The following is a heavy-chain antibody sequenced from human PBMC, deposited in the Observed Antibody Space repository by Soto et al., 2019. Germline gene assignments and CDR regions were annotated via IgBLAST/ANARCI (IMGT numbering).Heavy chain of an antibody. CDR2: IYYSGST. J-gene: IGHJ6*02. CDR3: ARHLGTSAWFGDYYYYGMDV. V-gene: IGHV4-39*01. CDR1: GCSISSSSYY. D-gene: IGHD3-10*01. Sequence: SETLSLTCTVSGCSISSSSYYWGWIRQPPGKGLEWIGSIYYSGSTYYNPSLKSRVTISVDTSKNQFSLKLSSVTAADTAVYYCARHLGTSAWFGDYYYYGMDVWGQGTTVTVSS.